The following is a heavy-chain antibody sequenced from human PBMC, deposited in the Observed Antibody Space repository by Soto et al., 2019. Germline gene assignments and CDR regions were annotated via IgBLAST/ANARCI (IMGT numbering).Heavy chain of an antibody. Sequence: SETLSLTCTVSDGTLSTYYSNWIRQPAGKGLEWIGRIDASGSTDYDPSLKSRVTMSVDTSKNQFSLRLSSVTAAETAVYYCARGGHDFWSGPFDYWGQGAQVTVS. CDR1: DGTLSTYY. CDR2: IDASGST. CDR3: ARGGHDFWSGPFDY. V-gene: IGHV4-4*07. J-gene: IGHJ4*02. D-gene: IGHD3-3*01.